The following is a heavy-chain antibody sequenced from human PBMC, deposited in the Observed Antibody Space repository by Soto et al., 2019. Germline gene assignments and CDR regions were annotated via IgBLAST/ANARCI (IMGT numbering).Heavy chain of an antibody. CDR3: ARESGEGTRYFDP. D-gene: IGHD3-10*01. J-gene: IGHJ5*02. CDR2: IYYSGGT. V-gene: IGHV4-59*12. CDR1: GGSISSYY. Sequence: SETLSLTCTGSGGSISSYYWSWIRQPPGKGLEWIGYIYYSGGTNYNPSLKSRVTISVDTSKNQFSLKLSSVTAADTAVYYCARESGEGTRYFDPWGQGTLVTVSS.